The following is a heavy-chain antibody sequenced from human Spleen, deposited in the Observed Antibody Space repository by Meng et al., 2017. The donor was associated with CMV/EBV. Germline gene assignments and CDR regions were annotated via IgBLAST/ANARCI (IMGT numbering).Heavy chain of an antibody. CDR3: ARDFHMVRGVDYYYGLDV. CDR1: GFTFSTYT. V-gene: IGHV3-21*05. D-gene: IGHD3-10*01. J-gene: IGHJ6*02. CDR2: ITTSNNK. Sequence: GGSLRLSCAASGFTFSTYTMNWVRQAPGKGLEWISFITTSNNKYYADFVGGRFTVSRDNAKNSLSLQMNNLRAEDTAVYYCARDFHMVRGVDYYYGLDVWGQGTTVTVSS.